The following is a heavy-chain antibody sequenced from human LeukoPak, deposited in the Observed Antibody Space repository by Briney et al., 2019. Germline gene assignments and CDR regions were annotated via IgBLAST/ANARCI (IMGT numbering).Heavy chain of an antibody. V-gene: IGHV4-39*07. J-gene: IGHJ5*02. D-gene: IGHD6-6*01. CDR1: GGSISSSSYY. Sequence: TPSETLSLTCTVSGGSISSSSYYWGWIRQPPGKGLEWIGSIYYSGSTYYNPSLKSRVTISVDTSKNQFSLKLSSVTAADTAVYYCARVRIAARQSQGWFDPWGQGTLVTVSS. CDR2: IYYSGST. CDR3: ARVRIAARQSQGWFDP.